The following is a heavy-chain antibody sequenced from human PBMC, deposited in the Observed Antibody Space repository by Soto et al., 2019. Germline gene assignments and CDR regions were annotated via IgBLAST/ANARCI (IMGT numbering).Heavy chain of an antibody. Sequence: QVQLVQSGAEVKKPGSSVKVSCKASGGTFSSYAISWVRQAPGQGLEWMGGIIPIFGTANYAQKFQGRVKITADESTSTDYMELINLRYEDTVVYYCARGTPTGDGYSTGGLRFHYWGQGTLVTVSS. D-gene: IGHD4-4*01. V-gene: IGHV1-69*01. CDR1: GGTFSSYA. J-gene: IGHJ4*02. CDR2: IIPIFGTA. CDR3: ARGTPTGDGYSTGGLRFHY.